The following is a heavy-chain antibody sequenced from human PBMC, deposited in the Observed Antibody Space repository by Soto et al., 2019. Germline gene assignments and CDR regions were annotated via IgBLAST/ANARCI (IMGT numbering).Heavy chain of an antibody. CDR2: INPNSGGT. D-gene: IGHD3-3*01. CDR1: GYTFTGYY. V-gene: IGHV1-2*04. CDR3: ARGPPSFTVFGEMLYGMDV. Sequence: ASVKVSCKASGYTFTGYYMHWVRQAPGQGLEWMGWINPNSGGTNYVQKFQGWVTMTRDTSISTAYMELSRLRSDDTAMYYCARGPPSFTVFGEMLYGMDVWGRGTTVTVSS. J-gene: IGHJ6*02.